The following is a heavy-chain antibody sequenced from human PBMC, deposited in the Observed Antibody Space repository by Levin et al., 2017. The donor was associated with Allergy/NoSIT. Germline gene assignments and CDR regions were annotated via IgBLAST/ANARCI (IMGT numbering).Heavy chain of an antibody. CDR1: GFTFSSYA. D-gene: IGHD2-2*01. CDR3: AKDVKYCISTSCYGYFDL. J-gene: IGHJ2*01. Sequence: GGSLRLSCAASGFTFSSYAMSWVRQAPGKGLEWVSAISGSGGSTYYADSVKGRFTISRDNSKNTLYLQMNSLRAEDTAVYYCAKDVKYCISTSCYGYFDLWGRGTLVTVSS. CDR2: ISGSGGST. V-gene: IGHV3-23*01.